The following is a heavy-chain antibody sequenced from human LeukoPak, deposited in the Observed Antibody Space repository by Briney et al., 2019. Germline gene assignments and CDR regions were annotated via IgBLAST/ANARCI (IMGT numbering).Heavy chain of an antibody. D-gene: IGHD1-1*01. CDR3: ARSSGGRTTGTDGMDF. V-gene: IGHV1-2*02. CDR1: GYTFTRYY. Sequence: GASVKVSCKASGYTFTRYYMHWVRQAPGQGLEGMGWINPNRGGTNYAQKFQGRLTMTRDTSISTASMELSRLRSADTDVYYCARSSGGRTTGTDGMDFWGQGTTVTVSS. CDR2: INPNRGGT. J-gene: IGHJ6*02.